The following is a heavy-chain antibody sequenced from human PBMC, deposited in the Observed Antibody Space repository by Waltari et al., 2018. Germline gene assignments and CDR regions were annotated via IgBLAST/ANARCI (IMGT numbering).Heavy chain of an antibody. D-gene: IGHD1-1*01. V-gene: IGHV4-30-4*08. Sequence: QVQLQESGPGLVKPSQTLSPTCTVSGGSISSGDYYWSWIRQPPGKGLEWIWYIYYSGRTYYNPSLKSRVTISVDTSKNQFSLKLSSVTAADTAVYYCARDENDSQIFDYWGQGTLVTVSS. CDR3: ARDENDSQIFDY. J-gene: IGHJ4*02. CDR2: IYYSGRT. CDR1: GGSISSGDYY.